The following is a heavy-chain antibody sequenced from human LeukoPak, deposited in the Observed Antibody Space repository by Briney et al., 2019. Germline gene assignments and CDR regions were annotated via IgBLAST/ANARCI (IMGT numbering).Heavy chain of an antibody. Sequence: PGGSLRLSCAASGFTVSSNYMSWVSQAPGKGLEWVSLICGSGTTYYADSVKGRFTISRDNSKNTLYLQMNSLRAEDTAVYYCASNRFGYSIDYWGQGTLVTVSS. D-gene: IGHD5-24*01. V-gene: IGHV3-66*02. CDR3: ASNRFGYSIDY. J-gene: IGHJ4*02. CDR2: ICGSGTT. CDR1: GFTVSSNY.